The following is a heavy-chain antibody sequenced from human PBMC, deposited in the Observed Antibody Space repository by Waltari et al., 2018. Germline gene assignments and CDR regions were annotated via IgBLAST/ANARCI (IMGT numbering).Heavy chain of an antibody. D-gene: IGHD6-13*01. CDR3: ARGFQQLVLDY. J-gene: IGHJ4*02. CDR1: GFTFDDYA. Sequence: EVQLVESGGGLVQPGRSLRLSCAASGFTFDDYAMHCVRQAPGKGLEWVSGISWNSGSIGYADSVKGRFTISRDNAKNSLYLQMNSLRAEDTALYYCARGFQQLVLDYWGQGTLVTVSS. V-gene: IGHV3-9*01. CDR2: ISWNSGSI.